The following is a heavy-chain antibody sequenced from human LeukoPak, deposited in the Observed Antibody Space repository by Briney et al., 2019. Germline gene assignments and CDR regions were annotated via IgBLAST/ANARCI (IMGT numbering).Heavy chain of an antibody. V-gene: IGHV4-30-4*02. CDR1: GGSISSGDYY. Sequence: SETLSLTCTVSGGSISSGDYYWSWIRQPPGKGLEWIGYIYYSGSTYYNPSLKSRVTISVDTSKNQFSLKLSSVTAADTAVYYCARAADYYGSGTFHFDYWGQGTLVTVSS. CDR3: ARAADYYGSGTFHFDY. D-gene: IGHD3-10*01. CDR2: IYYSGST. J-gene: IGHJ4*02.